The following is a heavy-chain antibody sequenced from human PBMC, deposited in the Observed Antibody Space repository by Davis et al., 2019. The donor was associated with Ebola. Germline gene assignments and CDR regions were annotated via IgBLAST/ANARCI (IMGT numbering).Heavy chain of an antibody. CDR3: ARDRGSPLRTRGNDY. J-gene: IGHJ4*02. CDR2: ISYDGSNK. CDR1: GFTFSSYA. D-gene: IGHD3-16*01. Sequence: GESLKISCAASGFTFSSYAMHWVRQAPGKGLEWVAVISYDGSNKYYADSVKGRFTISRDNSKNTLYLQMNSLRAEDTAVYYCARDRGSPLRTRGNDYWGQGTLVTVSS. V-gene: IGHV3-30-3*01.